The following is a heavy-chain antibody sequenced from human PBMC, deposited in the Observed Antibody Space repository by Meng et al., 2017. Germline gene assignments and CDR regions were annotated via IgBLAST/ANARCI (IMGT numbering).Heavy chain of an antibody. V-gene: IGHV4-34*01. D-gene: IGHD4-11*01. CDR2: INHSGST. J-gene: IGHJ4*02. Sequence: VQLHQWGAGLLKPSETLSLTCAVYGGSFSGYYWSWIRQPPGKGLEWIGEINHSGSTNYNPSLKSRVTISVDTSKNQFSLKLSSVTAADTAVYYCAYATTVSNWGQGTLVTVSS. CDR3: AYATTVSN. CDR1: GGSFSGYY.